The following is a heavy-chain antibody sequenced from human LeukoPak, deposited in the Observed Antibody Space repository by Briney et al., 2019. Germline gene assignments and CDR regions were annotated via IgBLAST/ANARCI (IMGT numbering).Heavy chain of an antibody. J-gene: IGHJ5*02. CDR3: ARDRFPRYCSGGSCYHRGQNWFDP. CDR2: IYYSGST. CDR1: GGSISSSSYY. D-gene: IGHD2-15*01. Sequence: SETLSLTCTVSGGSISSSSYYWGWIRQPPGKGLEWIGSIYYSGSTYYNPSLKSRVTISVDTSKNQFSLKLSSVTAADTAVYYCARDRFPRYCSGGSCYHRGQNWFDPWGQGTLVTVSS. V-gene: IGHV4-39*02.